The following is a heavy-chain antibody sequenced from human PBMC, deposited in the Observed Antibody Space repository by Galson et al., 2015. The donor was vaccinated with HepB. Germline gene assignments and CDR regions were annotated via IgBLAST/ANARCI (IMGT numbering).Heavy chain of an antibody. J-gene: IGHJ4*02. D-gene: IGHD1-26*01. CDR3: ARRGDYYVESVDN. CDR1: GFTFGDYA. Sequence: SLRLSCAGSGFTFGDYAVSWLRQAPGKGLEWVGFIRSKVYGGTTQYAASVKGRFTISRDDSINIAYLQMNSLKTEDTAVYYCARRGDYYVESVDNWGQGTLVTVSS. V-gene: IGHV3-49*03. CDR2: IRSKVYGGTT.